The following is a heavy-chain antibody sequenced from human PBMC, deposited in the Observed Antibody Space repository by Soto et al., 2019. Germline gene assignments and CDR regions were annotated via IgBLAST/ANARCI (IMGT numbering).Heavy chain of an antibody. J-gene: IGHJ4*02. D-gene: IGHD1-26*01. V-gene: IGHV3-23*01. CDR2: ISASGGST. CDR3: AKGQNSGTYRFYFDY. CDR1: GITLSSYA. Sequence: GGSLRLSCAASGITLSSYAMSWVRQAPGKGPEWVSGISASGGSTSYADPVKGRFTISRDNSKNTLYLQMNSLRADDTAVYHCAKGQNSGTYRFYFDYWGQGALVTVSS.